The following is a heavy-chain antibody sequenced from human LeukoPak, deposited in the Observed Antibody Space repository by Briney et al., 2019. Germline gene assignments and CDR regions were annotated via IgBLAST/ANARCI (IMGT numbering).Heavy chain of an antibody. CDR3: ARETGPLRNPFDY. D-gene: IGHD7-27*01. J-gene: IGHJ4*02. CDR2: IYYSGST. Sequence: PSETLSLTCTVSGASISTNSYYWGWIRQPPGKGLEWIGSIYYSGSTYYNPSLKSRVSISIDTSKSQFSLKLNSMTAADTAVYFCARETGPLRNPFDYWGQGTLVTVSS. V-gene: IGHV4-39*07. CDR1: GASISTNSYY.